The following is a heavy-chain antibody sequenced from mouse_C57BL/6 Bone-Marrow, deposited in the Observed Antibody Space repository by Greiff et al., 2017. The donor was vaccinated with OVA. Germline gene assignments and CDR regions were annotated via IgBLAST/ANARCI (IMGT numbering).Heavy chain of an antibody. CDR2: INHNNGGT. Sequence: VQLQQSGPELVKPGASVKISCKASGYTFTDYYMNWVKQSHGKSLEWIGDINHNNGGTSYNQKFKGKATLTVDKSSSTAYMELRSLTSEDSAVYYCARDYGSPWFAYWGQGTLVTVSA. V-gene: IGHV1-26*01. D-gene: IGHD1-1*01. J-gene: IGHJ3*01. CDR3: ARDYGSPWFAY. CDR1: GYTFTDYY.